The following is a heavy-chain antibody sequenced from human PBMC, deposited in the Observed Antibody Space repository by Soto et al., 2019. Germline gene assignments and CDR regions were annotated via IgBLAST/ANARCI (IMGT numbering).Heavy chain of an antibody. V-gene: IGHV3-49*04. CDR3: TRELGYCSGGSCYSRGRIDY. Sequence: PGGSLRLSCAASGFTFSSYAMHWVRQAPGKGLEWVAVISYGGTTEYAASVKGRFTISRDDSKSIAYLQMNSLKTEDTAVYYCTRELGYCSGGSCYSRGRIDYWGQGTLVTVSS. CDR1: GFTFSSYA. CDR2: ISYGGTT. J-gene: IGHJ4*02. D-gene: IGHD2-15*01.